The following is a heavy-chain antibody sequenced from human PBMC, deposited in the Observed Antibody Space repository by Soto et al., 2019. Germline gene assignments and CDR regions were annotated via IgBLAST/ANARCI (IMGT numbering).Heavy chain of an antibody. CDR1: GFSRTTSGVG. V-gene: IGHV2-5*02. CDR2: IYWDEDK. CDR3: AHRVLRTVFGLVTTTAIYFDF. D-gene: IGHD3-3*01. Sequence: QITLNEAGPTVVRPTETLTLTCRFSGFSRTTSGVGVGWIRQSPGKAPEWLALIYWDEDKRYSASLKSRLTITKDTSKNQVVLTVSDLDPTETATYYCAHRVLRTVFGLVTTTAIYFDFWGQGTPVAVSS. J-gene: IGHJ4*02.